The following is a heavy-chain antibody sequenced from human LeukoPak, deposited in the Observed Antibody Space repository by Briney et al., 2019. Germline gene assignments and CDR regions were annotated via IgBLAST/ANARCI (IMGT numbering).Heavy chain of an antibody. CDR1: GYTFTSYA. CDR2: INAGNGNT. V-gene: IGHV1-3*01. J-gene: IGHJ4*02. Sequence: ASVKVSCKASGYTFTSYATHWVRQAPGQRLEWMGWINAGNGNTKYSQKFQGRVTITRDTSASTAYMELSSLRSEDTAVYYCARVATVTTAPYFDYWGQGTLVTVSS. D-gene: IGHD4-17*01. CDR3: ARVATVTTAPYFDY.